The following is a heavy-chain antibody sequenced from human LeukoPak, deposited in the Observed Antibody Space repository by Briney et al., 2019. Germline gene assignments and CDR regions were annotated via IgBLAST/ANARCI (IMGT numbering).Heavy chain of an antibody. V-gene: IGHV1-2*04. D-gene: IGHD6-19*01. CDR2: INPNRGGT. Sequence: GASVKVSCKASGYTFTGYYMHWVRQAPGQGLEWMGWINPNRGGTNYAQKFQGWVTMTRDTSISTAYMELSRLRSDDTAVYYCAREAVAGTSDFDYWGQGTLVTVSS. CDR1: GYTFTGYY. J-gene: IGHJ4*02. CDR3: AREAVAGTSDFDY.